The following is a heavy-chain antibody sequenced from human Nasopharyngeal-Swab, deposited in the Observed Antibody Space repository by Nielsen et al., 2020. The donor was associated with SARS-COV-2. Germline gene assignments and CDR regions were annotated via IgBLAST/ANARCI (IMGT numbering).Heavy chain of an antibody. J-gene: IGHJ4*02. CDR2: ISSDGSDK. Sequence: LSLPCVASRFTFSRWPMHWVRQAPGKGLEWVTVISSDGSDKQYVDSVKGRFTISRDNSKNTLYLQVKSLRADDTGVYYCASLRANTPDFAYLGQGTLVTAPQ. V-gene: IGHV3-30*03. D-gene: IGHD1-26*01. CDR3: ASLRANTPDFAY. CDR1: RFTFSRWP.